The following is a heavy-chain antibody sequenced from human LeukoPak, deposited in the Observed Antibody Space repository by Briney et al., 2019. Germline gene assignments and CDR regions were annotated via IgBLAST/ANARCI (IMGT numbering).Heavy chain of an antibody. D-gene: IGHD3-10*01. J-gene: IGHJ4*02. CDR2: INSDGSIT. CDR3: TRGGVDY. Sequence: GGSLRLSCAASEFTFSSYWMHWVRQAPGKGLVWVSRINSDGSITTYADSVKGRFTISRDNAKNTVYLQMNRLRAEDTAVYYCTRGGVDYWGQGTLVTVSS. V-gene: IGHV3-74*01. CDR1: EFTFSSYW.